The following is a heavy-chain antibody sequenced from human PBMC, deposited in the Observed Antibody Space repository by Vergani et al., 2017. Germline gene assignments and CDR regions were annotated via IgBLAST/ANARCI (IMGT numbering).Heavy chain of an antibody. V-gene: IGHV4-34*01. CDR2: INHSGST. CDR1: GGSFSGYY. J-gene: IGHJ4*02. D-gene: IGHD1-26*01. Sequence: QVQLQQWGAGLLKPSETLSLTCAVYGGSFSGYYWSWIRQPPGKGLEWIGEINHSGSTNYNPSLKSRVTISVDTSKNQFSLKLSSMTAADTAVYYCARGTEFIVGATTSFDYWGQGTLVTVSS. CDR3: ARGTEFIVGATTSFDY.